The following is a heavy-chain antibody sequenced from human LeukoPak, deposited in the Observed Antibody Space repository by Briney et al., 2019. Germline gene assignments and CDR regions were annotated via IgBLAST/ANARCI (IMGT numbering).Heavy chain of an antibody. CDR3: ARDLDFWSGYPD. V-gene: IGHV3-53*01. Sequence: GGSLGLSCAASGFTVSSNYMSWVRQAPGKGLEWVSVIYSGGSTYYADSVKGRFTISRDNSKNTLYLQMNSLRAEDTAVYYCARDLDFWSGYPDWGQGTLVTVSS. J-gene: IGHJ4*02. CDR1: GFTVSSNY. CDR2: IYSGGST. D-gene: IGHD3-3*01.